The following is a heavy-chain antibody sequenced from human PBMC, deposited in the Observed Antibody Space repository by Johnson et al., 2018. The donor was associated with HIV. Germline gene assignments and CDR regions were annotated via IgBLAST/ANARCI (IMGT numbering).Heavy chain of an antibody. D-gene: IGHD3-16*01. J-gene: IGHJ3*02. V-gene: IGHV3-33*05. CDR1: GFSFSSSG. CDR3: GSLGDGHQKGAFEI. CDR2: IPFHGNQQ. Sequence: QVQLVESGGGVVQPGGSLRLSCSASGFSFSSSGMYWARQAPDKGLEWVAYIPFHGNQQYYGDSVKGRFTISRDNSKNTLYLQMNSLRVEDTAVYFCGSLGDGHQKGAFEIWGHGTMVTVSS.